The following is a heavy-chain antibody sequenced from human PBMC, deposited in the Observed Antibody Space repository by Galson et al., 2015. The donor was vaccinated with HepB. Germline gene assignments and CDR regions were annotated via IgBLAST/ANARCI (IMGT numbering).Heavy chain of an antibody. J-gene: IGHJ3*02. CDR2: IYPGDSDT. D-gene: IGHD3-3*01. V-gene: IGHV5-51*01. Sequence: QSGAEVKKPGESLKISCKGSGYSFTSYWIGWVRQMPGKGLEWMGIIYPGDSDTRYSPSFQGQVTISADKSISTAYLQWSSLKASDTAMYYCARRGTIFGVDDDAFDIWGQGTMVTVSS. CDR1: GYSFTSYW. CDR3: ARRGTIFGVDDDAFDI.